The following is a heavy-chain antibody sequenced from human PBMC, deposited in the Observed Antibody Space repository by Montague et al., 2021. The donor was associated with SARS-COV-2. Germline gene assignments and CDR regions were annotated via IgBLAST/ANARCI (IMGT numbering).Heavy chain of an antibody. CDR3: AGELLAAFDI. J-gene: IGHJ3*02. V-gene: IGHV3-30-3*01. Sequence: SLRLSCAASGFTFSSYAMHWVRQAPGKGLEWVAVISYDGSNKYYADSVKGRFTISRDNSKNTLYLQMNSLRAEDTAVYYRAGELLAAFDIWGQGTMVTVSS. CDR1: GFTFSSYA. CDR2: ISYDGSNK. D-gene: IGHD1-26*01.